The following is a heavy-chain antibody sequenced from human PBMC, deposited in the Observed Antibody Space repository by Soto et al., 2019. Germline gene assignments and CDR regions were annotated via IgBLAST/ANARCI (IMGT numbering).Heavy chain of an antibody. CDR2: IYYGGSA. D-gene: IGHD2-8*01. CDR1: GGSISTYY. J-gene: IGHJ4*02. V-gene: IGHV4-59*08. CDR3: ARGGHCTNGVCSALDY. Sequence: SETLSLTCTVSGGSISTYYWNWIRQPPGKGLEWIGYIYYGGSANYNPSLKSRVTISVDTSKKQFSLKLSSVTAADTAVFYCARGGHCTNGVCSALDYWGQGTQVTVSS.